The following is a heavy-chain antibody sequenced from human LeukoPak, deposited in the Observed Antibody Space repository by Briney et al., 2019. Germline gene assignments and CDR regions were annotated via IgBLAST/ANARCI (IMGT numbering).Heavy chain of an antibody. Sequence: GGSLRLSCAASGFTFSSYAMSWVRQAPGKGLEWVSAISGSGGSTYYADSVKGRFTISRDNSKNMLYLQMNSLRAEDTAVYYCASGVAVAGTASFDYWGQGTLVTVSS. CDR3: ASGVAVAGTASFDY. J-gene: IGHJ4*02. D-gene: IGHD6-19*01. CDR2: ISGSGGST. V-gene: IGHV3-23*01. CDR1: GFTFSSYA.